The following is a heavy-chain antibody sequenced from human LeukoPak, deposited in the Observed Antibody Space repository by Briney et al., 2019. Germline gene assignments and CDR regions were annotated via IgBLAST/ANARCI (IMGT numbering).Heavy chain of an antibody. CDR2: IKTDGSDK. CDR1: GFTFTSSW. D-gene: IGHD2/OR15-2a*01. V-gene: IGHV3-7*01. Sequence: GGSLRLSCVASGFTFTSSWMSWVRQAPGKGLEWVANIKTDGSDKYYVDSVKGRFTISRDNAKNSLYLQMNSLRVEDTAVYYCARNRLRIESWGQGILVTVSS. CDR3: ARNRLRIES. J-gene: IGHJ4*02.